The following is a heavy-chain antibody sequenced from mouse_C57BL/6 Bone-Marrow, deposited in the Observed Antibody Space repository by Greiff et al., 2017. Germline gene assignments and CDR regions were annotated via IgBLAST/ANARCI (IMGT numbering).Heavy chain of an antibody. D-gene: IGHD1-1*01. J-gene: IGHJ4*01. V-gene: IGHV1-52*01. CDR2: IDPSDSET. CDR1: GYTFTSYW. Sequence: VQLQQPGAELVRPGSSVKLSCKASGYTFTSYWMHWVKQRPIQGLEWIGNIDPSDSETHYNQKFKDKATLTVDKSSSTDYMQLSSLTSEDSAVYYCARWYSSYDYAMDYWGQGTSVTVSS. CDR3: ARWYSSYDYAMDY.